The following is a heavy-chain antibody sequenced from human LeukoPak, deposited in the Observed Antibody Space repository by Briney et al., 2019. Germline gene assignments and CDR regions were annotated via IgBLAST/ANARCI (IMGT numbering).Heavy chain of an antibody. CDR3: ARERGSGWYDMSFDY. Sequence: SETLSLTCTVSGGSISSSPYYWGWIRQPPGKGLEWIGRMYASGNTNYNPSLKSRVTMSVDTSKNQFSLKLSSMTAADTAVYYCARERGSGWYDMSFDYWGQGTLVTVSS. V-gene: IGHV4-39*07. J-gene: IGHJ4*02. D-gene: IGHD6-19*01. CDR1: GGSISSSPYY. CDR2: MYASGNT.